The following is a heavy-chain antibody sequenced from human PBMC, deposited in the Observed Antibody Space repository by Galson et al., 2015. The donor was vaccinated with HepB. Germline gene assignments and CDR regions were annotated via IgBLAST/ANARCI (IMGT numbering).Heavy chain of an antibody. Sequence: CAISGDSVSSNSAAWNWIRQSPSRGLEWLGRTYYRSKWYNDRAVSVKSRITINPDTSKNQFSLQLNSVTPEDTAVYYCARGRITMIVVVITHEGWFDPWGQGTLVTVSS. CDR2: TYYRSKWYN. V-gene: IGHV6-1*01. D-gene: IGHD3-22*01. J-gene: IGHJ5*02. CDR3: ARGRITMIVVVITHEGWFDP. CDR1: GDSVSSNSAA.